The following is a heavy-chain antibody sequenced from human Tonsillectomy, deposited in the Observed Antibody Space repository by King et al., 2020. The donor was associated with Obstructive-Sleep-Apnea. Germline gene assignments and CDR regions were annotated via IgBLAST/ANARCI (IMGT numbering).Heavy chain of an antibody. Sequence: VQLQESGPVLVKPSQTLSLTCTVSGGSISSGGYYWSWIRQHPGKGLEWIGYIYYSGSTYYNPSLNSRVTISVETSKNQFSLKLSSVTAADTAVYYCARVVDTADGGNWFDPWGQGTLVTVSS. J-gene: IGHJ5*02. CDR3: ARVVDTADGGNWFDP. D-gene: IGHD5-18*01. CDR1: GGSISSGGYY. V-gene: IGHV4-31*03. CDR2: IYYSGST.